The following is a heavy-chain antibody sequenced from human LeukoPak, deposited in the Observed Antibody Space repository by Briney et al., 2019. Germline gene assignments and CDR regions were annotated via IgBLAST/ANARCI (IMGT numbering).Heavy chain of an antibody. CDR2: ISTSSTYI. J-gene: IGHJ4*02. D-gene: IGHD6-13*01. CDR3: ARVSTAVSLAIDS. V-gene: IGHV3-21*06. Sequence: NPGGSLRLSCAASGFTFSDYNMNWVRQAPGKGLEWVSVISTSSTYIYYAVSVKGRFTISRDNAKNSLYLQMNSLRAEDTAVYYCARVSTAVSLAIDSWGQGTLVTVST. CDR1: GFTFSDYN.